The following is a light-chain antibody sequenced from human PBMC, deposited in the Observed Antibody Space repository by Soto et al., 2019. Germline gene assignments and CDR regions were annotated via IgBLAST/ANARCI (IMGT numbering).Light chain of an antibody. CDR3: QQYGSSPPIT. CDR1: QTVFSNY. V-gene: IGKV3-20*01. J-gene: IGKJ5*01. Sequence: EIVLTQSPGTLSLFPGERATLSCRATQTVFSNYIAWYQQKPGQAPRLLMYGASRRATGTPERFSGSGSGTDFTLTINSLEPEDFAVYYCQQYGSSPPITFGHGTRLEIK. CDR2: GAS.